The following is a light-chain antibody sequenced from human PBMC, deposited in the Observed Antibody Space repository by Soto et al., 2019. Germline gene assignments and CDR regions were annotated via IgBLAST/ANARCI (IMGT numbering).Light chain of an antibody. Sequence: DILMTKTPATRCGSLGDRAPITWRASQTISSWLAWYQQKPGKAPKLLIYKASTLKSGVPSRFSGSGSGTEFTLTISSLQPADFATYYCHQYYTYPWTFGQGTQLDIK. CDR2: KAS. J-gene: IGKJ1*01. CDR1: QTISSW. V-gene: IGKV1-5*03. CDR3: HQYYTYPWT.